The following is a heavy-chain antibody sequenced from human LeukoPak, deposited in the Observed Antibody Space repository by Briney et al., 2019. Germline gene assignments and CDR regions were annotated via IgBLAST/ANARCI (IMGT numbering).Heavy chain of an antibody. CDR3: AREDYYGSGSPVFDY. Sequence: GASVKVSCKASGYTFTGYYMHWVRQAPGQGLEWMGWINPNSGGTNYAQKFQGRVTMTRDTSISTAYMELSRLRSGDTAVYYCAREDYYGSGSPVFDYWGQGTLVTVSS. D-gene: IGHD3-10*01. V-gene: IGHV1-2*02. CDR2: INPNSGGT. J-gene: IGHJ4*02. CDR1: GYTFTGYY.